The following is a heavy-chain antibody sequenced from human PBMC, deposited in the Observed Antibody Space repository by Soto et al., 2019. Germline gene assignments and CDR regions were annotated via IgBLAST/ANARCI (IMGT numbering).Heavy chain of an antibody. J-gene: IGHJ4*02. CDR2: INSRRNAI. D-gene: IGHD6-19*01. CDR1: GFRFNTYN. CDR3: ARAIAVGSTSLDS. Sequence: EVQLVESGGGLVQPGGSLGLSCAASGFRFNTYNMNWVRQAPGKGLEWLSYINSRRNAIYYADSVKGRFTISRDNAKNSLYLQMNSLRDEETAVYFCARAIAVGSTSLDSWGQGTPVTVSS. V-gene: IGHV3-48*02.